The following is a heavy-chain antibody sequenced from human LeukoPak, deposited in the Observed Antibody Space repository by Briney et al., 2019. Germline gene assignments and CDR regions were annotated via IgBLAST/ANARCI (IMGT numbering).Heavy chain of an antibody. CDR3: ARPTPGTAASGAFDI. J-gene: IGHJ3*02. CDR2: IYTSGST. CDR1: GGSISSGSYY. Sequence: PSETLSLTCTVSGGSISSGSYYWSWIRQPAGKGLEWIGRIYTSGSTNYNPSLKSRVTISVDTSKNQFSLKLSSVTAADTAVYYCARPTPGTAASGAFDIWGQGTMVTVSS. D-gene: IGHD6-13*01. V-gene: IGHV4-61*02.